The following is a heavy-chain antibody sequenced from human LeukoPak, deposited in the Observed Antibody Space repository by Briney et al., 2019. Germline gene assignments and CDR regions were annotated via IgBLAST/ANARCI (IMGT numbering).Heavy chain of an antibody. V-gene: IGHV3-23*01. D-gene: IGHD5-18*01. J-gene: IGHJ4*02. CDR1: GFTFSSYA. CDR2: ILVSGGNT. Sequence: QAGGSLRLSCAASGFTFSSYAMSWVRQAPGKGLEWVSAILVSGGNTYYADSVKGRFTISRDKSKNTLFLQMNSLKAEDAAVYYCAKNHVNADMVFYQWGQGTLVTVSS. CDR3: AKNHVNADMVFYQ.